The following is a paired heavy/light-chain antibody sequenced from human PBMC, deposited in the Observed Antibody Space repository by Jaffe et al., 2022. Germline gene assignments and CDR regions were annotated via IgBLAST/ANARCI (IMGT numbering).Light chain of an antibody. V-gene: IGKV2-29*02. CDR3: MQGIHLPPT. CDR1: QSLLHSDGKTY. Sequence: DIVMTQTPLSLSVTPGQPASISCKSSQSLLHSDGKTYLYWYLQKPGQSPQLLIYEVSSRFSGVPDRFSGSGSGTDFTLKISRVEAEDVGVYYCMQGIHLPPTFGQGTKVEIK. CDR2: EVS. J-gene: IGKJ1*01.
Heavy chain of an antibody. V-gene: IGHV1-46*03. CDR3: ARSGAAAGTSVGYYFDY. D-gene: IGHD6-13*01. CDR1: GYTFTSYY. Sequence: QVQLVQSGAEVKKPGASVKVSCKASGYTFTSYYMHWVRQAPGQGLEWMGIINPSGGSTSYAQKFQGRVTMTRDTSTSTVYMELSSLRSEDTAVYYCARSGAAAGTSVGYYFDYWGQGTLVTVSS. J-gene: IGHJ4*02. CDR2: INPSGGST.